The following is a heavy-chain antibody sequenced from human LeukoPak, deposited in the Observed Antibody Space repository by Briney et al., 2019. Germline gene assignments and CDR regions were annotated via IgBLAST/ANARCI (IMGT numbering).Heavy chain of an antibody. Sequence: SETLSLTCAVYGASLSDSYWSWIRQSPEKGLEWIGEINNSGSTSYNPSLNSRVIMSVDRSKNQFSLRLTSVTAADTAVYYCARGRYGPRLGNWGQGTLVTVSS. CDR3: ARGRYGPRLGN. CDR1: GASLSDSY. V-gene: IGHV4-34*01. D-gene: IGHD3-16*01. CDR2: INNSGST. J-gene: IGHJ4*02.